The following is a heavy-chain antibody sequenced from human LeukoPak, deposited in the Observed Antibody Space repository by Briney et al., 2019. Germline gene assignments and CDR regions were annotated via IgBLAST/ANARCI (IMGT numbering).Heavy chain of an antibody. V-gene: IGHV4-59*01. Sequence: PSETLSLTCTVSGGSIGSYYWSWIRQPPGKGLEWIGHIYYSGSTNYNPSLKSRVTISVDTSKNQFSLKLSSVTAADTAVYYCARGLGMVFDYWGQGTLVTVSS. CDR3: ARGLGMVFDY. D-gene: IGHD7-27*01. CDR1: GGSIGSYY. J-gene: IGHJ4*02. CDR2: IYYSGST.